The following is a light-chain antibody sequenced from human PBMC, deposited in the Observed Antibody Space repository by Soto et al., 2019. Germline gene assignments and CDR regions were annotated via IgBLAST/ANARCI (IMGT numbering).Light chain of an antibody. CDR2: GAS. CDR1: QSVSSSY. Sequence: EIGLTQSLGLLSLSPWDICTLSCSASQSVSSSYLAWYQQKPGQAPRLLIYGASSRATGIPDRFSGSGSGTDLTLTISRLEHEDFAVYYSQQDASSPAISVAEGTRLEIK. V-gene: IGKV3-20*01. J-gene: IGKJ5*01. CDR3: QQDASSPAIS.